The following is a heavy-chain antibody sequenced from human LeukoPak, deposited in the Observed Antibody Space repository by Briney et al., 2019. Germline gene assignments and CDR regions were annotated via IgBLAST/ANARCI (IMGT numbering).Heavy chain of an antibody. CDR3: ARDRSAKYVWGSYRYKAGDAFDI. V-gene: IGHV1-46*01. Sequence: ASVKVSCKASGYTFTSNYIHWVRQAPGQGLEWMGMIYPRDGSTSYAQKFQGRVTVTRDTSTSTAYMELSSLRSEDTAVYYCARDRSAKYVWGSYRYKAGDAFDIWGQGTMVTVSS. D-gene: IGHD3-16*02. J-gene: IGHJ3*02. CDR2: IYPRDGST. CDR1: GYTFTSNY.